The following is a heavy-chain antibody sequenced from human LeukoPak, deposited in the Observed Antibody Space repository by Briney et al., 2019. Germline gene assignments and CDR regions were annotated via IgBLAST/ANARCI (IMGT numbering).Heavy chain of an antibody. V-gene: IGHV3-15*01. CDR3: TSGIGTIDF. CDR1: GFTLNKAW. J-gene: IGHJ4*02. D-gene: IGHD1-1*01. CDR2: IKSRSDGGAT. Sequence: GGSPRLSCTASGFTLNKAWMSWVRHAPARGLEWVGRIKSRSDGGATDYAAPVTGRFTISRDDSRNTLYLEMNSLKTEGTAVYYCTSGIGTIDFWGEGGLVSVCS.